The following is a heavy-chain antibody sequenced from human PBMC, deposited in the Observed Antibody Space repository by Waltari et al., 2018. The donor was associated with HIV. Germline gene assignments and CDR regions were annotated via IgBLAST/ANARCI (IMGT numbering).Heavy chain of an antibody. CDR1: GFKFSSFW. CDR3: ARDASYFDFWSGGYYYYGLDV. Sequence: EVQLVESGGDLVQPGESLRLSCAASGFKFSSFWMNWVRQAPGKRLEWVANIKEDGSEKYYVDSVKGQFTISRDNVKNSLYLQMNSLRAEDTAVYYCARDASYFDFWSGGYYYYGLDVWGQGTTVTVSS. CDR2: IKEDGSEK. D-gene: IGHD3-3*01. V-gene: IGHV3-7*01. J-gene: IGHJ6*02.